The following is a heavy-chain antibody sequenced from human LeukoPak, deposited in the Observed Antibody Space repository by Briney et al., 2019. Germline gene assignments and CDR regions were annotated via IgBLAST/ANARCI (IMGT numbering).Heavy chain of an antibody. CDR1: GESISSHY. V-gene: IGHV4-59*11. J-gene: IGHJ4*02. Sequence: PSETLPLTCNVSGESISSHYWSWTRQSPGKGLEWIGYITNSGTTKFNPSLKSRVTISRDTSKNQISLKLSSVTAADTAVYYCARLWRDYWGQGTLVTVSS. CDR2: ITNSGTT. D-gene: IGHD2-21*01. CDR3: ARLWRDY.